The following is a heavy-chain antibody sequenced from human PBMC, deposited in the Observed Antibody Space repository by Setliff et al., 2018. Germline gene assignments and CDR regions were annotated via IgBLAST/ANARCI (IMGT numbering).Heavy chain of an antibody. CDR1: GYNFITTG. CDR2: ISPYNGNT. J-gene: IGHJ4*02. Sequence: ASVKVSCKTSGYNFITTGISWVRQAPGQGPEWMGCISPYNGNTNYAQKFQDRVTMTTDTSTATVYMELQSLRSDDTAVYYCVRSSAPQVVLAADFDFWGQGTPVTVSS. V-gene: IGHV1-18*01. D-gene: IGHD6-19*01. CDR3: VRSSAPQVVLAADFDF.